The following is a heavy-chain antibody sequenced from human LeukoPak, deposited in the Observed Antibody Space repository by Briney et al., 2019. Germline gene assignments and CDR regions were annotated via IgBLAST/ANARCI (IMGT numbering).Heavy chain of an antibody. CDR3: ARRSGYPYYFDY. D-gene: IGHD5-12*01. Sequence: PSETLSLTCAVYGGSFNDYYWNWIRQPPGKGLEWIGKIDQSGSTIYNSSLKSRVTISVDTSKNQFSLKLSSVTAADTAVYYCARRSGYPYYFDYWGQGTLVTVSS. CDR1: GGSFNDYY. J-gene: IGHJ4*02. CDR2: IDQSGST. V-gene: IGHV4-34*01.